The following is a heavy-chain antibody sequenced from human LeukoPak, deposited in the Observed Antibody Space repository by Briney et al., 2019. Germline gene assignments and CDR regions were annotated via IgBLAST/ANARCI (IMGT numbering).Heavy chain of an antibody. J-gene: IGHJ5*02. Sequence: SVKVSCKASGGTFSRYAISWVRQAPGQGLEWMGGIIPIFGTANYAQKFQGRVTITADESTSTAYMELSSLRSEDTAVYYCARSYGSGPARFDPWAHGTLVTVSS. D-gene: IGHD3-10*01. CDR3: ARSYGSGPARFDP. CDR2: IIPIFGTA. CDR1: GGTFSRYA. V-gene: IGHV1-69*13.